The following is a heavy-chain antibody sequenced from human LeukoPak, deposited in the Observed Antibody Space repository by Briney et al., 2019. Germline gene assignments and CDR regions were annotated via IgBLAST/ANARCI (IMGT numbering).Heavy chain of an antibody. D-gene: IGHD1-1*01. V-gene: IGHV1-24*01. CDR2: FDPEDGER. Sequence: ASVKVSCKGSGYTLTVLSIHWGRQSPGKGLELMGGFDPEDGERIYAQKFQGRVTTTEDTSTDTAFMALSSLRSEDTAVYYCATGYTTMTLHYFANWGQGTLVTVSS. CDR3: ATGYTTMTLHYFAN. J-gene: IGHJ4*02. CDR1: GYTLTVLS.